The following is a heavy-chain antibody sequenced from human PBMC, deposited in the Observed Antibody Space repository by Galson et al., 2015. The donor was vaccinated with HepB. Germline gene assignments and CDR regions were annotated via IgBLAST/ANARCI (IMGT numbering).Heavy chain of an antibody. CDR1: GFTFSSYA. J-gene: IGHJ4*02. V-gene: IGHV3-23*01. D-gene: IGHD5-18*01. CDR3: AKEIGYSYGSDY. CDR2: ISTSGGST. Sequence: SLRLSCAASGFTFSSYAMSWVRQAPGKGLEWVSAISTSGGSTYYADSVKGRFTISRDNSKNTLYLQMNSLRAEDTAVYYCAKEIGYSYGSDYWGQGTLVTVSS.